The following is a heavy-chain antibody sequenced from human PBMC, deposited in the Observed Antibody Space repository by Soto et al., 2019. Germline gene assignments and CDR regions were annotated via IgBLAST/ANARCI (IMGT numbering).Heavy chain of an antibody. V-gene: IGHV1-3*01. CDR1: GYTFTNYA. Sequence: ASVKVSCKASGYTFTNYAIHWVRQAPGQRLEWMGRINRGLGKANYAENFQGRVTITGDKSTGTAYMELSSVTAADTAVYYCARSVTPWGQGTLVTVSS. D-gene: IGHD3-10*01. J-gene: IGHJ5*02. CDR2: INRGLGKA. CDR3: ARSVTP.